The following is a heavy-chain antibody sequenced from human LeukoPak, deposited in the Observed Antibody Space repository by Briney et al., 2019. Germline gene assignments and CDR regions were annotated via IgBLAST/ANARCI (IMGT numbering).Heavy chain of an antibody. V-gene: IGHV3-64*01. D-gene: IGHD3-10*01. CDR3: ARASGPRGWAFDI. CDR1: GFTFSSYA. Sequence: GGSLRLSCAASGFTFSSYAMSWVRQAPGKGLEYVSAISSNGGSTYYANSVKGRFTISRDNSKNTLYLQMGSLRADDMAVYYCARASGPRGWAFDIWGQGTMVTVSS. CDR2: ISSNGGST. J-gene: IGHJ3*02.